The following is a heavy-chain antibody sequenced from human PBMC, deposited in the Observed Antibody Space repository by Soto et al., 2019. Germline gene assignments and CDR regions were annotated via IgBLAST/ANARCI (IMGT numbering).Heavy chain of an antibody. J-gene: IGHJ1*01. V-gene: IGHV4-39*01. CDR3: ARRQRLVPDEYFQH. CDR1: GGSISSSSYY. Sequence: QLQLQESGPGLVKPSETLSLTCTVSGGSISSSSYYWGWIRQPPGKGLEWVGSIYYSGSTYYNPSLRRPVTLPVDPSRSQFALKLSSVTAADTAVSYCARRQRLVPDEYFQHWGQGTLVTVSS. D-gene: IGHD6-13*01. CDR2: IYYSGST.